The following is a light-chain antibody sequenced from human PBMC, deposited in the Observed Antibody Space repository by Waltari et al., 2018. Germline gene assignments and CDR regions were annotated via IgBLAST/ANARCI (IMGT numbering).Light chain of an antibody. Sequence: QSALTQPRSVSGSPGQSVTLSCTGTASDVGAYKPVSWFPHRPAKAPRLVIYDVDQRPSGVPERFSGSKAGNTASLTISGLQTDDEASYYCCSYAGRYTSVFGGGTKVTVL. CDR3: CSYAGRYTSV. CDR2: DVD. V-gene: IGLV2-11*01. J-gene: IGLJ2*01. CDR1: ASDVGAYKP.